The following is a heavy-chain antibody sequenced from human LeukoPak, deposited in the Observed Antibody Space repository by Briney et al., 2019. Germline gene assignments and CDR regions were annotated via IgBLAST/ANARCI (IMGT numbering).Heavy chain of an antibody. V-gene: IGHV1-69*13. Sequence: SVTVSCTASGGTFSSYAISWVRQAPGQGLEWMGGIIPIFGTANYAQKFQGRVTITADESTSTAYMELSSLRSEDTAVYYCAGLGDYGDYPFDYWGQGTLVTVSS. J-gene: IGHJ4*02. CDR1: GGTFSSYA. CDR2: IIPIFGTA. D-gene: IGHD4-17*01. CDR3: AGLGDYGDYPFDY.